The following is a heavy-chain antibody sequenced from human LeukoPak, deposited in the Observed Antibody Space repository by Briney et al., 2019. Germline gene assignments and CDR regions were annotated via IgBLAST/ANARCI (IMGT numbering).Heavy chain of an antibody. V-gene: IGHV3-74*01. CDR2: INTDGSST. Sequence: GGSLRLSCAASVFTFSSYWMQWVRQAPGKGLVWVSRINTDGSSTTYADSVKGRFTISRDNAKNTLYLQMNSLRAEDTAVYYCATQASVGYWGQGTLVTVSS. CDR1: VFTFSSYW. J-gene: IGHJ4*02. CDR3: ATQASVGY. D-gene: IGHD1-26*01.